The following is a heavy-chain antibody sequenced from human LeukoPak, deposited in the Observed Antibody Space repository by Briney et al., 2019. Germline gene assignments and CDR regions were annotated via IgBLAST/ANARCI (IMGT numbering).Heavy chain of an antibody. Sequence: ASVKVSCKASGYTFTSYYMHWVRQAPGQGLEWMGIINPSGGSTSYAQKFQGRVTMTRDMSTSTVYMELSRLRSEDTAVYYCASGIAARPARYYYYMDVWGKGTTVTVSS. CDR2: INPSGGST. J-gene: IGHJ6*03. D-gene: IGHD6-6*01. CDR1: GYTFTSYY. V-gene: IGHV1-46*01. CDR3: ASGIAARPARYYYYMDV.